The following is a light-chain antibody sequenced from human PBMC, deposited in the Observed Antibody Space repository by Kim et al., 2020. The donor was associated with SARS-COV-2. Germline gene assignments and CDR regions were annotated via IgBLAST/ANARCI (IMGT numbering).Light chain of an antibody. V-gene: IGKV3D-15*01. J-gene: IGKJ1*01. CDR3: QQYDDWPRT. CDR1: QRVATN. CDR2: GAF. Sequence: EILMTQSPATLSVSPGERVTLSCRASQRVATNLAWYQQIPGQGPRLLIFGAFHRATGIPARFSGSGSGTEFTLTISSLQSEDFAVYYCQQYDDWPRTFGQGPKVEI.